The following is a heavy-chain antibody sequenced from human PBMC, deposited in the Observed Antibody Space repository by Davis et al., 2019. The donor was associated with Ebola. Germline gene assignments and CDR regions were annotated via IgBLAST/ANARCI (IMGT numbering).Heavy chain of an antibody. V-gene: IGHV3-23*01. D-gene: IGHD3-16*01. CDR3: AKDIQGGSSYLDY. CDR2: VSVPGLT. CDR1: GFTFSSYA. Sequence: PGGSLRLSCAASGFTFSSYAMSWVRQAPGKGLEWVSEVSVPGLTHYADPVKGRFTISRDISKNIVYLEMKSLRAEDTAIYYCAKDIQGGSSYLDYWGQGTLVTVSS. J-gene: IGHJ4*02.